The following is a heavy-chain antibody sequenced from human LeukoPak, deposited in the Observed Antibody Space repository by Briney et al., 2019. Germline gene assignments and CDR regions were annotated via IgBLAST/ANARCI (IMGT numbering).Heavy chain of an antibody. CDR2: INHSGST. CDR1: GGSFSGYY. D-gene: IGHD3-22*01. J-gene: IGHJ4*02. V-gene: IGHV4-34*01. Sequence: ASETLSLTCAVYGGSFSGYYWSWIRQPPGKGLEWIGEINHSGSTNYNPSLKSRVTISVDTSKNQFSLKLSSVTAADMAVYYCARGGGYYSNYFDYWGQGTLVTVSS. CDR3: ARGGGYYSNYFDY.